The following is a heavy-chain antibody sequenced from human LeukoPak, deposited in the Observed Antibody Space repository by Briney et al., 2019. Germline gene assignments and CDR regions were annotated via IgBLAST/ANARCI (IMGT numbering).Heavy chain of an antibody. D-gene: IGHD4-17*01. CDR1: GGSISSSSYY. CDR2: IYYSGST. CDR3: ARQSNYGDYSYGMDV. J-gene: IGHJ6*02. Sequence: SKTLSLTCTVSGGSISSSSYYGGWIRQPPGKGLEGIGSIYYSGSTYYNPSLKSRVTISVDTSKNKFSLKLSSVTAADTDVYYCARQSNYGDYSYGMDVWGQGTTVTVSS. V-gene: IGHV4-39*01.